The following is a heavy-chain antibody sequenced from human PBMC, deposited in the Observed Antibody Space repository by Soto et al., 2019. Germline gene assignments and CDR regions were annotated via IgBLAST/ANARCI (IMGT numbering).Heavy chain of an antibody. D-gene: IGHD1-1*01. CDR1: GFTFSTYW. V-gene: IGHV3-72*01. J-gene: IGHJ4*02. Sequence: GGSLRLSCASSGFTFSTYWMSWVRQAPGKGLEWVGRSRNKTKSYTTDYGASVKGRFTISRDDSKNSLYLQMNSLKTEDTAVYYCTRATDWGWGQGTLVTVSS. CDR3: TRATDWG. CDR2: SRNKTKSYTT.